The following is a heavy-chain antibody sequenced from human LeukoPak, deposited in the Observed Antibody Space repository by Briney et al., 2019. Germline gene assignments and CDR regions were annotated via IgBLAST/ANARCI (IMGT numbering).Heavy chain of an antibody. CDR1: GGSISSGDYY. D-gene: IGHD2-21*01. V-gene: IGHV4-61*08. CDR3: ARVYFGDFPPGYYFDY. CDR2: IYYSGST. J-gene: IGHJ4*02. Sequence: SETLSLTCTVSGGSISSGDYYWSWIRQPPGKGLEWLGYIYYSGSTNYNPSLKSRVTISVDTSKNQFSLKLSSVTAADTAVYYCARVYFGDFPPGYYFDYWGQGTLVTVSS.